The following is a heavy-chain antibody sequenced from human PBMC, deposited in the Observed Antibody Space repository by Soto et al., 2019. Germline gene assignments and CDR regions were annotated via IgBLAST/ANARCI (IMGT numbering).Heavy chain of an antibody. V-gene: IGHV4-31*03. CDR2: IYYSGST. J-gene: IGHJ4*02. CDR3: ATGRLGSGSYLSPHS. CDR1: GGSISSGGYY. Sequence: QVQLQESGPGLVKPSQTLSLTCTVSGGSISSGGYYWSWIRQHPGMGLEWIGYIYYSGSTYYNPSLKSRVTISVDTSKNQFSLKMSSVTAADTAVYYCATGRLGSGSYLSPHSWGQGTLVTVSS. D-gene: IGHD3-10*01.